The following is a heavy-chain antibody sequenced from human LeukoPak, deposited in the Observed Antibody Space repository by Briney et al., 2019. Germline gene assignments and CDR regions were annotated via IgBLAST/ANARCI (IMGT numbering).Heavy chain of an antibody. J-gene: IGHJ4*02. CDR1: GFTFSTYA. CDR3: ARLRYSSGYYSDY. CDR2: IWYDGSNK. V-gene: IGHV3-33*01. Sequence: GGSLRLSCAASGFTFSTYAMHWVRQAPGKGLEWVAVIWYDGSNKYYADSVKGRFTISRDNSKNTLYLQMNSLRAEDTAVYYCARLRYSSGYYSDYWGQGTLVTVSS. D-gene: IGHD3-22*01.